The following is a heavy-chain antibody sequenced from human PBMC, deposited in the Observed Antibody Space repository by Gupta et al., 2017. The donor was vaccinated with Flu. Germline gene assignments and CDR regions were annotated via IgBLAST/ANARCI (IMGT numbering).Heavy chain of an antibody. CDR3: ARDGPADDF. Sequence: QVQLVQSGAEMKKPGASVKVSCKTSGYIFINYGISWVRQAPGQGLEWMGWISTNNGNTNYAQKFQGRVTMTTDRSTSTVYMEVRSLTSDDTAVYFCARDGPADDFWGQGTLVTVSS. V-gene: IGHV1-18*04. J-gene: IGHJ4*02. CDR2: ISTNNGNT. CDR1: GYIFINYG.